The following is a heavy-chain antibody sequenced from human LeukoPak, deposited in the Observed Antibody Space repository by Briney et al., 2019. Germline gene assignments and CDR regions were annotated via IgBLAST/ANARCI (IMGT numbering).Heavy chain of an antibody. J-gene: IGHJ3*02. CDR1: GGTFSSYA. V-gene: IGHV1-69*04. D-gene: IGHD3-22*01. CDR2: IIPILGIA. Sequence: APVKVSCKASGGTFSSYAISWVRQAPGQGLEWMGRIIPILGIANYAQKFQGRVTITADKSTSTAYMELSSLRSEDTAVYYCASRGGVVVITTDDAFDIWGQGTMVTVSS. CDR3: ASRGGVVVITTDDAFDI.